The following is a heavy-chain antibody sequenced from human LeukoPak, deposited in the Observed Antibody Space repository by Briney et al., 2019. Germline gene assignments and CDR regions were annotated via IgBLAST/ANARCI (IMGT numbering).Heavy chain of an antibody. J-gene: IGHJ3*02. Sequence: GGSLRLSCAASGFTFSSYAMHWDRQAPGKGLEWMAVISYDGSNKYYADSVKGRFTISRDNSKNTLYLQMNSLRAEDTAVYYCARTIMVTSGAFDIWGQGTMVTVSS. D-gene: IGHD3-16*01. CDR1: GFTFSSYA. CDR2: ISYDGSNK. V-gene: IGHV3-30*03. CDR3: ARTIMVTSGAFDI.